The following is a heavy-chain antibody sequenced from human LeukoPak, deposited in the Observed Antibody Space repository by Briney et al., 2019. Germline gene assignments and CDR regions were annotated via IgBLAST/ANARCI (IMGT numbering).Heavy chain of an antibody. CDR2: ISAYNGNT. CDR3: ARGPSIVVVTAILPLDAFDI. J-gene: IGHJ3*02. Sequence: ASVKVSCKASGYTFTSYGISWVRQAPGQGLEWMGWISAYNGNTNYAQKLQGRVTMTTDTSTSTAYMELRSLRSDDTAVYYCARGPSIVVVTAILPLDAFDIWGQGTMVTVSS. CDR1: GYTFTSYG. D-gene: IGHD2-21*02. V-gene: IGHV1-18*01.